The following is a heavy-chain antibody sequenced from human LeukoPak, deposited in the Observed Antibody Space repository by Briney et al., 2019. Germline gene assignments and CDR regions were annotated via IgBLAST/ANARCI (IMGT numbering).Heavy chain of an antibody. J-gene: IGHJ4*02. CDR1: GLTFDDYA. D-gene: IGHD3-22*01. Sequence: GRSLRLSCAASGLTFDDYAMHWVRHAPGKGLEWVSGISWNSGSIGYADSVKGRFTISRDNAKNSLYLQMNSLRAEDMALYYCARSSERRYYFDYWGQGTLVTVSS. CDR2: ISWNSGSI. CDR3: ARSSERRYYFDY. V-gene: IGHV3-9*03.